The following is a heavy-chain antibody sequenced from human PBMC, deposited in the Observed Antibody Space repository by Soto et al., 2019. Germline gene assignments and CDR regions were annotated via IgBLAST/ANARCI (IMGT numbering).Heavy chain of an antibody. CDR2: IYPGDSDT. J-gene: IGHJ4*02. V-gene: IGHV5-51*01. Sequence: PGESLKISCNGSGYSFTCYWIGWVRQMPGKGLEWMGIIYPGDSDTRYSPSFQGQVTISADKSISTAYLQWSSLKASDTAMYYCARSATLSGNYYFDYWGQGSLVTVSS. CDR3: ARSATLSGNYYFDY. CDR1: GYSFTCYW. D-gene: IGHD1-26*01.